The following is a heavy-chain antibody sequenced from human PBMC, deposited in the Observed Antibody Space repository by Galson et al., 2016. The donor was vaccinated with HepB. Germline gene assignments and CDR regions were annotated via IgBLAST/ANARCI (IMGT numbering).Heavy chain of an antibody. V-gene: IGHV3-23*01. CDR3: AKVETTAFLPFDF. CDR1: GFIFSSYA. D-gene: IGHD5-18*01. CDR2: SSGSGGTT. J-gene: IGHJ4*02. Sequence: SLRLSCAASGFIFSSYAMSWVRQAPGKGLEWVSGSSGSGGTTFYADSVKGRFTISRDNSKNTLFLQMDSLRAEDSAIYFCAKVETTAFLPFDFWGQGTLVTVSS.